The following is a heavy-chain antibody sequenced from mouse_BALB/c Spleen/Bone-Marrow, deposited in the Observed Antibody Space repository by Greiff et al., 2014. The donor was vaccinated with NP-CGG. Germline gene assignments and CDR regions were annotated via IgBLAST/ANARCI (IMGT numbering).Heavy chain of an antibody. D-gene: IGHD1-1*01. Sequence: QLQQSGAELVKPGASVKLSCTASGFNIKDTYMHWVKQRPEQGLEWIGRIDPANGNTKYDPKFQGKATITADTSSNTAYLQLSSLTSEDTAVYYCASYYYGSSSFAYWGQGTLVTVSA. CDR2: IDPANGNT. CDR1: GFNIKDTY. CDR3: ASYYYGSSSFAY. V-gene: IGHV14-3*02. J-gene: IGHJ3*01.